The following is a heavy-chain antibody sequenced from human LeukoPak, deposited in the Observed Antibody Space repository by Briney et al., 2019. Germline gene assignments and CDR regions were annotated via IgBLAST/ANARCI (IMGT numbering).Heavy chain of an antibody. V-gene: IGHV4-59*01. D-gene: IGHD3-9*01. CDR2: IYYSGST. CDR3: ARGRYNILTGYYDYYHYYMDV. Sequence: SETLSLTCTVSGGSISSYYWSWIRQPPGKGLEWIGYIYYSGSTNYNPSLKSRVTISVDTSKNQFSLKLSSVTAADTAVYYCARGRYNILTGYYDYYHYYMDVWGKGTTVTISS. CDR1: GGSISSYY. J-gene: IGHJ6*03.